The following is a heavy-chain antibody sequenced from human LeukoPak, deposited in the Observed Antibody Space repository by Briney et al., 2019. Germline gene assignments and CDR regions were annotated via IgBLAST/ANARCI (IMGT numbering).Heavy chain of an antibody. J-gene: IGHJ2*01. V-gene: IGHV3-20*01. CDR2: ISWNGGNT. Sequence: PGGSLRLSCVGSGFIFDDYGMAWVRQAPGKGLEWVSGISWNGGNTDYADSVKGRFTISRDNAKRSLYLQMNSLRAEDTAFYLCAKGTRNYWYFDLWGPGTPATVSS. CDR3: AKGTRNYWYFDL. D-gene: IGHD1-7*01. CDR1: GFIFDDYG.